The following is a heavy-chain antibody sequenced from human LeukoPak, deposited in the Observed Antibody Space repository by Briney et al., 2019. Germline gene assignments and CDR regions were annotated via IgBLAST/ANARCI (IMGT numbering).Heavy chain of an antibody. V-gene: IGHV4-34*01. J-gene: IGHJ5*02. CDR2: INHSGST. CDR1: GGSFSGYY. D-gene: IGHD2-2*01. Sequence: SETLSLTCAVYGGSFSGYYWSWIRQPPGKGLEWIGEINHSGSTNYNPSLKSRVTISVDTSKNQFSLKLSSVTAADTAVYYCARTKLGYCSSTSCYLPFDPWGQGTLVTVSS. CDR3: ARTKLGYCSSTSCYLPFDP.